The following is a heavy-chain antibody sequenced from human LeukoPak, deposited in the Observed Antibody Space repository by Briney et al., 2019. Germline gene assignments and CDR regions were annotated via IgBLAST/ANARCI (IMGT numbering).Heavy chain of an antibody. Sequence: RTSVKVSCKVSGYRLTELSMHRIRQAPGKGLEWMGGFDPEDGETIYAQKFQGRVTMTEDTSTDTAYMELSSLRSEDTAVYYCATGYDSSGYLLPYFDYWGQGTLVTVSS. CDR3: ATGYDSSGYLLPYFDY. CDR2: FDPEDGET. D-gene: IGHD3-22*01. J-gene: IGHJ4*02. CDR1: GYRLTELS. V-gene: IGHV1-24*01.